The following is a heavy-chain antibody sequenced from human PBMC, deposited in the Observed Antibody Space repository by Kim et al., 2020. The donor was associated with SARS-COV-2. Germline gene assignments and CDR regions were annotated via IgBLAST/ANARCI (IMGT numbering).Heavy chain of an antibody. CDR2: INPSGGST. V-gene: IGHV1-46*01. CDR3: AWKGADFDWWEY. D-gene: IGHD3-9*01. Sequence: ASVKVSCKASGYTFTSYYMHWVRQAPGQGLEWMGIINPSGGSTSYAQKFQGRVTMTRDTSTSTVYMELSSLRSEDTAVYYCAWKGADFDWWEYWGQGTLVTVSS. J-gene: IGHJ4*02. CDR1: GYTFTSYY.